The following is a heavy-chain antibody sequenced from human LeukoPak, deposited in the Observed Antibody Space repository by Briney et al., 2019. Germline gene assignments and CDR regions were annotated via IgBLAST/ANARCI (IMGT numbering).Heavy chain of an antibody. V-gene: IGHV3-7*01. D-gene: IGHD3-3*01. CDR3: AREYDFWRYLDY. Sequence: PGGSLRLSCAASGLTFSSYWMSWVRQAPGKGLEWVANIRQEGSDKYYVDSVKGRFSISKDNAKNLLFLEMSSLRAEDTAVYYCAREYDFWRYLDYWGQGILVTVSS. CDR1: GLTFSSYW. J-gene: IGHJ4*02. CDR2: IRQEGSDK.